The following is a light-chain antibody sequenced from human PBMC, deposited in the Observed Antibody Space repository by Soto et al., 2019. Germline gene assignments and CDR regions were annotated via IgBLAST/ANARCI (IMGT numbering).Light chain of an antibody. V-gene: IGLV2-14*01. J-gene: IGLJ1*01. CDR2: EVT. CDR1: SGDIGSYNR. CDR3: SSYARPTFYA. Sequence: QSALTQPASVSGSPGQSITISCTGTSGDIGSYNRVSWYQQHPGKAPKLIIYEVTDRPSGVSNRFSGSKSGNTASLTISGLQAEDEAEYYCSSYARPTFYAFATGTKVTVL.